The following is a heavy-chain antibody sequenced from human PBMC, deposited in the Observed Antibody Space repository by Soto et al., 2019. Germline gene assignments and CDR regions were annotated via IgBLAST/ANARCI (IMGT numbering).Heavy chain of an antibody. CDR2: VSYDGSYK. V-gene: IGHV3-30*04. J-gene: IGHJ4*01. D-gene: IGHD5-12*01. Sequence: GGSLRLSCAASGFTFRTFAMHWVRQVPGKGLEWVAVVSYDGSYKSYADPVKGRFTISRDNSKNTLYLQLNSLRADDTAVFYCAREPWGYSGSAKHFDYWGHGTLVTVSS. CDR3: AREPWGYSGSAKHFDY. CDR1: GFTFRTFA.